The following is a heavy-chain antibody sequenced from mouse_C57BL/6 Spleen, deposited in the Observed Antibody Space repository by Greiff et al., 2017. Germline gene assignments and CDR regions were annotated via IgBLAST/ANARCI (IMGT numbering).Heavy chain of an antibody. CDR2: IDPSDSYT. CDR1: GYTFTSYW. Sequence: QVQLQQPGAELVMPGASVKLSCKASGYTFTSYWMHWVKQRPGQGLEWIGEIDPSDSYTNYNQKFKGKSTLTVDKSSSTAYMQLSSLTSEDSAVYYWARGATGYWYFDVWGTGTTVTVSS. J-gene: IGHJ1*03. V-gene: IGHV1-69*01. CDR3: ARGATGYWYFDV. D-gene: IGHD3-1*01.